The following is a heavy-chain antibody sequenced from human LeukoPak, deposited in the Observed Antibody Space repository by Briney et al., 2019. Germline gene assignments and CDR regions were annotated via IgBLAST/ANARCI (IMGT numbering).Heavy chain of an antibody. CDR2: ISGNGGTT. CDR3: VKDLKKAAEHYFDY. D-gene: IGHD2-15*01. Sequence: GGSLRLSCSASGFSFSSYAMHWVRQAPGKGLEYVSAISGNGGTTYYADSVKGRFTISRDNSKNTLYLQMSSLRAEDTAVYYCVKDLKKAAEHYFDYWGQGTLVTVSS. CDR1: GFSFSSYA. J-gene: IGHJ4*02. V-gene: IGHV3-64D*06.